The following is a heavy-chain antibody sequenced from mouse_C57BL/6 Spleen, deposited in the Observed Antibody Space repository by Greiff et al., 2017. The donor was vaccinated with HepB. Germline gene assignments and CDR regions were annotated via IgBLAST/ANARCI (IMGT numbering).Heavy chain of an antibody. D-gene: IGHD1-1*01. Sequence: QVQLQQPGTELVKPGASVKLSCKASGYTFTSYWMHWVKQRPGQGLEWIGNINPSNGGTNYNEKFKSKATLTVDKSSSTAYMQLSSLTSEDSAVYYCARRKGNYGSSYGYWYFDVWGTGTTVTVSS. J-gene: IGHJ1*03. CDR1: GYTFTSYW. CDR3: ARRKGNYGSSYGYWYFDV. V-gene: IGHV1-53*01. CDR2: INPSNGGT.